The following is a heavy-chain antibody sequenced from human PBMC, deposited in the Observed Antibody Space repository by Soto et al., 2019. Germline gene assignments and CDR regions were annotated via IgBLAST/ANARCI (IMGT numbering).Heavy chain of an antibody. Sequence: QVPLVQSGAEVKKPGASVKVSCKASGYTFTSYGITWVRQAPGQGLEWMGWISAYNGNTNYAQKLQGRVTMTTDTATSTAYMELRSLRSDDTAVYYCARGETLVVPAAIFNFDYWGQGTLVTVSS. CDR2: ISAYNGNT. V-gene: IGHV1-18*01. D-gene: IGHD2-2*01. CDR3: ARGETLVVPAAIFNFDY. J-gene: IGHJ4*02. CDR1: GYTFTSYG.